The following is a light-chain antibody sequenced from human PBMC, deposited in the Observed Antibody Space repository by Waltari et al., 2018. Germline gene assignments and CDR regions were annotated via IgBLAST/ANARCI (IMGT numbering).Light chain of an antibody. Sequence: AIQLTQSPSSLSASVGDSVTITCRASQGINSALAWYQQKPDKSPTLLISDAFNLKTGVPSRFSGSASGTDFTLTISSLQPEDFATYFCQQLYDYPLTFGGGTKVEI. CDR2: DAF. CDR1: QGINSA. CDR3: QQLYDYPLT. J-gene: IGKJ4*01. V-gene: IGKV1D-13*01.